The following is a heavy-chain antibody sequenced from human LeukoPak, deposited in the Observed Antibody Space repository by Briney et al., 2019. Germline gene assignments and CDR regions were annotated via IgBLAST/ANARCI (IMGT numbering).Heavy chain of an antibody. D-gene: IGHD6-13*01. CDR3: ARDQAAAGIVWFDP. V-gene: IGHV4-4*02. J-gene: IGHJ5*02. Sequence: SETLSLTCAVSGGSISSSNWWSWVRQPPGQGLEWIGEIYHSGSTNYNPSLKSRVTISVDKSKNQFSLKLSSVTAADTAVYYCARDQAAAGIVWFDPWGQGTLVTVSS. CDR1: GGSISSSNW. CDR2: IYHSGST.